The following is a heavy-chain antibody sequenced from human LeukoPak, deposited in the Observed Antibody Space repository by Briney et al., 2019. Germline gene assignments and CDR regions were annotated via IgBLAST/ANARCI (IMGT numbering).Heavy chain of an antibody. Sequence: PSETLSLTCTVSGDSITSHYWSWIRQPPGKGLEWIGYIYYTGSTNYNPSLKSRVTISIDTSKNQFSLKLSSVTAADTAVYYCARRIAAGSRFDYWGQGTLVTVSS. CDR1: GDSITSHY. CDR3: ARRIAAGSRFDY. CDR2: IYYTGST. V-gene: IGHV4-59*08. D-gene: IGHD6-6*01. J-gene: IGHJ4*02.